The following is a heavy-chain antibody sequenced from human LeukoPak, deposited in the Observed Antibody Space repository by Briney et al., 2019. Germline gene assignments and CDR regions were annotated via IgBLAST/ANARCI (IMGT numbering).Heavy chain of an antibody. J-gene: IGHJ6*02. D-gene: IGHD3-9*01. CDR1: GYTFTGYY. V-gene: IGHV1-18*04. Sequence: GASVKVSCKASGYTFTGYYMHWVRQAPGQGLEWMGWISAYNGNTNYAQKLQGRVTMTTDTSTSTAYMELRSLRSDDTAVYYCAREAGASGRYFDWLILQGYYYYYYGMDVWGQGTTVTVSS. CDR3: AREAGASGRYFDWLILQGYYYYYYGMDV. CDR2: ISAYNGNT.